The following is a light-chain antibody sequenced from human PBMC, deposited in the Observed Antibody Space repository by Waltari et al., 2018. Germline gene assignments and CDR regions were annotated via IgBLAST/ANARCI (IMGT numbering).Light chain of an antibody. J-gene: IGKJ2*01. CDR3: HQGSTWPRT. CDR1: QSVDNF. Sequence: EIVLTQSPVTLSLSPWQRATLSCRASQSVDNFLGWYHQKPGQAPRPPIYDATKRAPGIPARFSGGGSATDFTLTISSLEPEDVGLYYCHQGSTWPRTFGQGTKLEI. CDR2: DAT. V-gene: IGKV3-11*01.